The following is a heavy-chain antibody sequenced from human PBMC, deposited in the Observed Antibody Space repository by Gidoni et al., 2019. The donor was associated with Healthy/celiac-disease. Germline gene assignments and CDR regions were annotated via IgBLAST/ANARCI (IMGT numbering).Heavy chain of an antibody. CDR1: GFSLSNARMG. CDR2: IFSNDEK. CDR3: ARIPYSSSWTYYYYGMDV. Sequence: QVTLKESGPVLVKPTETLTLTCTVPGFSLSNARMGVSWIRQPPGKALEWLTHIFSNDEKSYSTSLKSRLTISKDTSKSQVVLTMTNMDPVDTATYYCARIPYSSSWTYYYYGMDVWGQGTTVTVSS. D-gene: IGHD6-13*01. J-gene: IGHJ6*02. V-gene: IGHV2-26*01.